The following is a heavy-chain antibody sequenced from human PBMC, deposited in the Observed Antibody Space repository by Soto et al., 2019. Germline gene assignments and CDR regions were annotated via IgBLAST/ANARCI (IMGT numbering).Heavy chain of an antibody. CDR1: GFTFSDYY. J-gene: IGHJ6*03. CDR3: ARDAILLWFGESHYMDV. D-gene: IGHD3-10*01. V-gene: IGHV3-11*01. CDR2: ISSSGSTI. Sequence: GSLRLSCAASGFTFSDYYMSWIRQAPGKGLEWVSYISSSGSTIYYADSVKGRFTISRDNAKNSLYLQMNSLRAEDTAVYYCARDAILLWFGESHYMDVWGKGTTVTVSS.